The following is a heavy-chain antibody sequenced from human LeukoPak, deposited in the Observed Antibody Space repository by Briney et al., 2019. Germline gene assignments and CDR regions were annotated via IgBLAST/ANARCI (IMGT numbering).Heavy chain of an antibody. D-gene: IGHD5/OR15-5a*01. J-gene: IGHJ5*02. CDR2: IYYSGST. CDR3: ARGGVYGGCNLFDP. CDR1: GGSISRDY. Sequence: PSETLSLTCIVSGGSISRDYWSWIRQPPGKGLEWIGYIYYSGSTNYNPSLKSRVTISVDTSKNQFSLKVDSVTAADTAIYYCARGGVYGGCNLFDPWGQGILVTVSS. V-gene: IGHV4-59*01.